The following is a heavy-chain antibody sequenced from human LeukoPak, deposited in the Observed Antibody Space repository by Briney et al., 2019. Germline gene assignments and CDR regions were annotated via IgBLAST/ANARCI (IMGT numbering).Heavy chain of an antibody. CDR2: ISSSSSYI. D-gene: IGHD4-17*01. CDR3: ARDYADYVGYFFFDY. V-gene: IGHV3-21*04. J-gene: IGHJ4*02. Sequence: GGSLRLSCADSGFTFSSYSMKWVRQAPGKGLEWVSSISSSSSYIYYADSVKGRFTISRDNAKNSLYLQMNSLRAEDTAVYYCARDYADYVGYFFFDYWGQGTLVTVSS. CDR1: GFTFSSYS.